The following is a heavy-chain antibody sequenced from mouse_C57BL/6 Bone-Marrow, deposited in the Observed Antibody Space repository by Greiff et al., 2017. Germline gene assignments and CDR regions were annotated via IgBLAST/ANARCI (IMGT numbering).Heavy chain of an antibody. CDR2: IDPSDSYT. CDR1: GYTFTSYW. CDR3: ARISFAY. V-gene: IGHV1-59*01. J-gene: IGHJ3*01. Sequence: QVQLQQPGAELVRPGTSVKLSCKASGYTFTSYWMHWVKQRPGQGLEWIGVIDPSDSYTNYNQKFKGKATLTVDTSSSTAYMQLSSLTSEDSAVYYCARISFAYWGQGTLVTVSA.